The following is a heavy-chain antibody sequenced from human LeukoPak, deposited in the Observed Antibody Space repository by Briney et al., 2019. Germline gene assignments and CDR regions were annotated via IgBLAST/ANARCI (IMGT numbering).Heavy chain of an antibody. CDR2: IYSGGST. D-gene: IGHD5-12*01. CDR3: ARSGYDFTPFYY. V-gene: IGHV3-66*01. Sequence: GGSLRLSCAASGFTVSSNYMSWVRQAPGKELEWVSAIYSGGSTYYADSVKGRFTISRDNSKNTLYLQMNSLRAEDTAVYYCARSGYDFTPFYYWGQGTLVTVSS. CDR1: GFTVSSNY. J-gene: IGHJ4*02.